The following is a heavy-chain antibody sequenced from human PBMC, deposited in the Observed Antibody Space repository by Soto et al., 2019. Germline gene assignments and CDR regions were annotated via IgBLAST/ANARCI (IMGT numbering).Heavy chain of an antibody. CDR2: MNPNRGNT. J-gene: IGHJ3*02. CDR3: ARGAYCSSTSCYALAAFDI. CDR1: GYTFTSYD. V-gene: IGHV1-8*01. D-gene: IGHD2-2*01. Sequence: QVQLVQSGAEVKKPGASVKVSCKASGYTFTSYDINWVRQATGQGLEWMGWMNPNRGNTGYAQKFQGRVTMTRNTSISTAYMELSSLRSEDTAVYYCARGAYCSSTSCYALAAFDIWGQGTMVTVSS.